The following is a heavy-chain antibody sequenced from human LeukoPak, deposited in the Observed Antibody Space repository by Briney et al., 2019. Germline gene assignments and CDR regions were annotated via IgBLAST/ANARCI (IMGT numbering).Heavy chain of an antibody. CDR3: AREIYCSASSCTGGVFDI. V-gene: IGHV3-53*01. J-gene: IGHJ3*02. D-gene: IGHD2-15*01. CDR1: GFTVSSNY. CDR2: IYSGGST. Sequence: GGSLRLSCAASGFTVSSNYISWVRQAPGKGLEWVSVIYSGGSTYYADSVKGRFTISRDNSKNTLYLQMNSLRVEDTAVYYCAREIYCSASSCTGGVFDIWGQGTMVTVSS.